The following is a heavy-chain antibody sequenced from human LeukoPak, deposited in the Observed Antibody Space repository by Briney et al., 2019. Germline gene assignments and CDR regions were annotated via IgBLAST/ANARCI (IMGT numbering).Heavy chain of an antibody. V-gene: IGHV4-39*01. CDR1: GGSISSSSYY. J-gene: IGHJ5*02. CDR2: IYYSGST. Sequence: SETLSLTCTVSGGSISSSSYYWGWIHQPPGKGLEWIGSIYYSGSTYYNPSLKSRVTISVDTSKSQLSLKLSSVTAADTAVYYCARHVTAAGSGWFDPWGQGTLVTVSS. CDR3: ARHVTAAGSGWFDP. D-gene: IGHD6-13*01.